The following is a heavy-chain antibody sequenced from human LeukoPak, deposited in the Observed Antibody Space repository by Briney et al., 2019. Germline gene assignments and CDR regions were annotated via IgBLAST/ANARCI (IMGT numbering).Heavy chain of an antibody. J-gene: IGHJ3*02. CDR2: ISSNGGST. V-gene: IGHV3-64*01. CDR3: ARDRTSGNGYSFDAFDI. D-gene: IGHD5-24*01. Sequence: GSLRLSCAASGFTFSSYAMHWVRQAPGKGLEYVSGISSNGGSTYYANSVKGGFTISRDNSKNALYLQMGSLRAEDMAVFYCARDRTSGNGYSFDAFDIWGQGTTVTVSS. CDR1: GFTFSSYA.